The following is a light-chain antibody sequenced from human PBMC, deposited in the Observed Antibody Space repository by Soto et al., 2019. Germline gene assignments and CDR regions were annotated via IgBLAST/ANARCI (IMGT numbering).Light chain of an antibody. CDR2: GAS. V-gene: IGKV3-20*01. CDR3: QQYGSHPT. J-gene: IGKJ1*01. CDR1: QSVSSSY. Sequence: EIVLTQSPGTLSLSPGERATLSCRASQSVSSSYLAWYQQKPVQAPRLLLYGASSSATGIPDRFSGSGSGADLTLTISSLEPDDFAVYYWQQYGSHPTFGQGTKVEIK.